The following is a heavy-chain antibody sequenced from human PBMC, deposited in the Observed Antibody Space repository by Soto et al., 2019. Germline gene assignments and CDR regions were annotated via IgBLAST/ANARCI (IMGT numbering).Heavy chain of an antibody. V-gene: IGHV3-48*03. J-gene: IGHJ6*01. Sequence: GGPRPLSCAASGFTFSSYEMNWVRQAPGKGLEWVSYISSSGSTIYYADSVKGRFTISRDNAKNSLYLQMNSLRAEDTAVYYFGCVNRVTVYEGCAFSILYVWGQGTTVTVSA. CDR1: GFTFSSYE. CDR3: GCVNRVTVYEGCAFSILYV. D-gene: IGHD2-8*01. CDR2: ISSSGSTI.